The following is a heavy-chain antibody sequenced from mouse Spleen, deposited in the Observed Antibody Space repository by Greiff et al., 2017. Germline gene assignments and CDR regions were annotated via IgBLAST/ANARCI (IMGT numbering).Heavy chain of an antibody. Sequence: QVQLQQSGPGLVQPSQSLSITCTVSGFSLTSYGVHWVRQSPGKGLEWLGVIWSGGSTDYNAAFISRLSISKDNSKSQVFFKMNSLQADDTAIYYCASFYYDYAWFAYWGQGTLVTVSA. V-gene: IGHV2-2*01. CDR1: GFSLTSYG. D-gene: IGHD2-4*01. CDR2: IWSGGST. J-gene: IGHJ3*01. CDR3: ASFYYDYAWFAY.